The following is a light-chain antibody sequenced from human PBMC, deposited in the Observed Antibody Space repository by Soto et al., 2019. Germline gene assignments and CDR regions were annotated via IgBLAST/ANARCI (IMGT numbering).Light chain of an antibody. V-gene: IGKV1-12*01. Sequence: IQLTQSPSSLSASVGDRVTITCRASQGISSWLAWYQQKPGKAPNLLVYAASSLQSGVPSRFTGSGSGTDFTLTISSLQPEDFATYFCQQGYTTPITFGQGTRLEIK. CDR3: QQGYTTPIT. CDR1: QGISSW. CDR2: AAS. J-gene: IGKJ5*01.